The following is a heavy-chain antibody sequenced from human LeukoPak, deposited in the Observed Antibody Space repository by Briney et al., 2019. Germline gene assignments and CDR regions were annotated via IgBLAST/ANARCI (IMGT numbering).Heavy chain of an antibody. Sequence: GASVKVSCKASGYTFTSYGISWVRQAPGQGLEWMGWISAYNGNTNYAQKFQGRVTMTRDMSTSTVFMELSSLRSEDTAVYFCAREPPSTGYYDYWGQGTLVTVSS. V-gene: IGHV1-18*01. J-gene: IGHJ4*02. CDR3: AREPPSTGYYDY. CDR1: GYTFTSYG. D-gene: IGHD1-1*01. CDR2: ISAYNGNT.